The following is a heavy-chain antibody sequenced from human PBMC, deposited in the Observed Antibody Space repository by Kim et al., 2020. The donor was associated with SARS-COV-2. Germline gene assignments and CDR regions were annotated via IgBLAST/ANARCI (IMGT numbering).Heavy chain of an antibody. J-gene: IGHJ6*02. Sequence: SETLSLTCTVSGGSISSSSYYWGWIRQPPGKGLEWIGSIYYSGSTYYNPSLKSRVTISVDTSKNQFSLKLSSVTAADTAVYYCARPTKGLRWSTNPTGYYYGMDVWGQGTTVTVSS. CDR3: ARPTKGLRWSTNPTGYYYGMDV. CDR1: GGSISSSSYY. CDR2: IYYSGST. V-gene: IGHV4-39*01. D-gene: IGHD4-17*01.